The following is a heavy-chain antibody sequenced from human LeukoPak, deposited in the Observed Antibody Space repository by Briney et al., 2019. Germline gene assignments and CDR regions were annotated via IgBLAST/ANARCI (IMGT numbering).Heavy chain of an antibody. D-gene: IGHD2-15*01. J-gene: IGHJ6*04. CDR3: ARYCSGGSCFYGVDV. Sequence: GGSLRLSCAASGFTVSSNYMSWVRQAPGKGLEWVSVIYSGGSTYNADSVKGRFTISRDNSKNMLYLQMNSLRAEDTAVYYCARYCSGGSCFYGVDVWGKGTTVTVSS. CDR1: GFTVSSNY. CDR2: IYSGGST. V-gene: IGHV3-53*01.